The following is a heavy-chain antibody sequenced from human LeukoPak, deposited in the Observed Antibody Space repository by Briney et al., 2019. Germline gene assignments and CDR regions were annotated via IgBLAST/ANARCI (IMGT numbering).Heavy chain of an antibody. CDR3: AKDRGGHSWEAFDI. V-gene: IGHV3-30*02. CDR2: IRYDGSNK. CDR1: GFTFSSYG. J-gene: IGHJ3*02. D-gene: IGHD1-26*01. Sequence: GGSLRLSCAASGFTFSSYGMHWVRKAPGKGLEWVAFIRYDGSNKYYADSVKGRFTISRDNSKNTLYLQMNSLRAEDTAVYYCAKDRGGHSWEAFDIWGQGTMVTVSS.